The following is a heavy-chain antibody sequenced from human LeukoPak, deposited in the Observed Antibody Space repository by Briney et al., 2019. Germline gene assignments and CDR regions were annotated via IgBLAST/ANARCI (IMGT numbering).Heavy chain of an antibody. CDR1: GFIFSNYG. J-gene: IGHJ4*02. V-gene: IGHV3-23*01. D-gene: IGHD3-22*01. CDR3: AKDLSYDSSGYYGY. CDR2: ISGGGDEI. Sequence: HPGGSLRLSCVASGFIFSNYGMNWVRQAPGKGLQWVSVISGGGDEIFYADSVKGRFTISRDISKNTLYLQMNSLRAEDTAVYYCAKDLSYDSSGYYGYWGQGTLVTVSS.